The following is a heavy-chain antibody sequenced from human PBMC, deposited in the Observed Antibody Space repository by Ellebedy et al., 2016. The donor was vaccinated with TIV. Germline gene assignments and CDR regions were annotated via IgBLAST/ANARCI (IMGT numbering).Heavy chain of an antibody. Sequence: SQTLSLTCVISGDSVSSDSAAWHWIRQSPSRGLEWLGRTYYRSKWYNDYALSVKSRVTINPDTSKNHFSLHLNSVTPEDTAVYYCARGDISYDYWGRGTLVTVSS. CDR2: TYYRSKWYN. V-gene: IGHV6-1*01. D-gene: IGHD3-3*02. CDR1: GDSVSSDSAA. J-gene: IGHJ4*02. CDR3: ARGDISYDY.